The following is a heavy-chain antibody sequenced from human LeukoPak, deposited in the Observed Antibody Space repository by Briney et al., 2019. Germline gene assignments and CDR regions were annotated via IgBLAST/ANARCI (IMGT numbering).Heavy chain of an antibody. CDR2: ISAYNGNT. J-gene: IGHJ4*02. V-gene: IGHV1-18*01. Sequence: SVQVSCKASAYTFTSYGISCVRQAPGQGLEWMGWISAYNGNTNYAQKLQGRVTMTTDTSTSTAYMELRSLRSDDTAVYYCARGPNKLSSGWYDYWGQGTLVTVSS. D-gene: IGHD6-19*01. CDR1: AYTFTSYG. CDR3: ARGPNKLSSGWYDY.